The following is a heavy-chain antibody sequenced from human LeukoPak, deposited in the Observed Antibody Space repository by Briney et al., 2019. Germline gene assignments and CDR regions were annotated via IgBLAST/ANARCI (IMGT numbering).Heavy chain of an antibody. CDR3: APQPTYYYNSSGPFDY. CDR1: GFTFSSYA. D-gene: IGHD3-22*01. J-gene: IGHJ4*02. V-gene: IGHV3-23*01. Sequence: GGFLRLSCAASGFTFSSYAVSWVRQAPGKGLEWVSAISGSGGSTYYADSVKGRFTISRDNSKNTLYLQMNSLRAEDTAVYYCAPQPTYYYNSSGPFDYWGQGTLVTVSS. CDR2: ISGSGGST.